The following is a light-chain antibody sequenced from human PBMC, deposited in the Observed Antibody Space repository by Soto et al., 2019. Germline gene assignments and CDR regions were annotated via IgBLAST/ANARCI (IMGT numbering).Light chain of an antibody. CDR3: QQYGSSPPWT. CDR2: GAS. V-gene: IGKV3-20*01. J-gene: IGKJ1*01. Sequence: IVLTQSPGTLSLSPGERANLSCRASQSVNSSYLAWYQQKTGQAPRLLIYGASSRATGIPDRFSGSGSGTDFTLTISRLEPEDFAVYYCQQYGSSPPWTFGQGTKVDIK. CDR1: QSVNSSY.